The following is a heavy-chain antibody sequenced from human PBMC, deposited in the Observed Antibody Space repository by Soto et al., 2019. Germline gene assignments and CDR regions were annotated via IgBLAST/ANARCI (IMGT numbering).Heavy chain of an antibody. J-gene: IGHJ6*02. CDR1: GGSIRDYF. CDR3: ASSSGDLDVYGMDI. Sequence: TSETLSLTCSVSGGSIRDYFWTWIRQSPGRGLEWIGYISSSGTVKYNSSLKSRVTISLDRSRNQFSLKLSSVTAADTAVYYCASSSGDLDVYGMDIWGPGTTVTVSS. CDR2: ISSSGTV. V-gene: IGHV4-59*03. D-gene: IGHD3-10*01.